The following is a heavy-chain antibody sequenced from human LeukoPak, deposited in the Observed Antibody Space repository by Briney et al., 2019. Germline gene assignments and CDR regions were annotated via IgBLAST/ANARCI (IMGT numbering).Heavy chain of an antibody. Sequence: GGSLRLSCAASGFTVSSNYVIWLRQAPGKGLEWVSVIYSGGSTYYADSVKGRFTISRDNSKNTLYLQMNSLRAEDTAVYYCARGRGYDFWSGLYYFDYWGQGTLVTVSS. CDR1: GFTVSSNY. D-gene: IGHD3-3*01. V-gene: IGHV3-53*01. J-gene: IGHJ4*02. CDR3: ARGRGYDFWSGLYYFDY. CDR2: IYSGGST.